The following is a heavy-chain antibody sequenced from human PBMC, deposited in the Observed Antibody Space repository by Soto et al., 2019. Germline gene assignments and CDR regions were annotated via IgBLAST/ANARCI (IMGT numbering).Heavy chain of an antibody. CDR2: IYYSGST. V-gene: IGHV4-30-4*01. Sequence: PSETLSLTCTVSGGSISSADYYWSWVRQPPGKGLEWIGYIYYSGSTFFNPSLKSRVTISKDTSRNQFSLRLNSVTAADTAVYYCARAIVVTIGGMDVWRQGTTVTVSS. CDR1: GGSISSADYY. D-gene: IGHD5-12*01. J-gene: IGHJ6*02. CDR3: ARAIVVTIGGMDV.